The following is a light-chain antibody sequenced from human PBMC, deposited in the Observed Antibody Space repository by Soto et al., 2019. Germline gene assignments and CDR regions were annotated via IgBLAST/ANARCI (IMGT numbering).Light chain of an antibody. J-gene: IGLJ2*01. V-gene: IGLV1-40*01. CDR2: GNM. Sequence: QSVLTQPPSTSGTPGQRVTISCSGSSSNIGSNSVNWYQQLPGTAPKLLIYGNMNRPSGVPDRFSGSKSGTSASLAITGLQAEDEADYYCHSYDSSLSAVVFGGGT. CDR1: SSNIGSNS. CDR3: HSYDSSLSAVV.